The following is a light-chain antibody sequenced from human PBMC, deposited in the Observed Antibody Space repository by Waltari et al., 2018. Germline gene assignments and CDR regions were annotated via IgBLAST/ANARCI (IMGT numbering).Light chain of an antibody. V-gene: IGKV3-20*01. CDR2: GAS. CDR3: QQYGSSPRT. Sequence: IVLTQSPDTLPLSPGERAPLSCRASQSVSSTYLAWYQQKPGQAPRLLIYGASSRATGIPDRFSGSGSGTDFTLIISRLEPEDFAVYYCQQYGSSPRTFGQGTKLEIK. CDR1: QSVSSTY. J-gene: IGKJ2*01.